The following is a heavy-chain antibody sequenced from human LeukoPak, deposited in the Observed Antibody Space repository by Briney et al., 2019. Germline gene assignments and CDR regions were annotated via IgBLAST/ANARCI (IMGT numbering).Heavy chain of an antibody. CDR3: AKNPRLEGWIYFDS. Sequence: GGSLRLSCAASGFTFSSYAMSWVRQAPGKGLEWVSSISGSGGRTDYADLVKGRFTISRDNSKNTLSLQMNSLTAEDTAVYYCAKNPRLEGWIYFDSWGQGILVTVSS. CDR2: ISGSGGRT. D-gene: IGHD1-1*01. CDR1: GFTFSSYA. J-gene: IGHJ4*02. V-gene: IGHV3-23*01.